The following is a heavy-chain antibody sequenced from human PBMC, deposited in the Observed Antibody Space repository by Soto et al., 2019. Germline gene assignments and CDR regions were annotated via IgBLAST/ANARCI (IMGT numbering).Heavy chain of an antibody. Sequence: PGGSLRLSCAASGFTFGSYGMTWVRQAPGKGLECVSGITAATGTTYYADSVKGRFTISRDLSTNTLFLQRNSLRAADSAVYYCAKAKGRSNFYYSGLDVWGQGTTVTVSS. CDR2: ITAATGTT. V-gene: IGHV3-23*01. CDR1: GFTFGSYG. CDR3: AKAKGRSNFYYSGLDV. D-gene: IGHD1-26*01. J-gene: IGHJ6*02.